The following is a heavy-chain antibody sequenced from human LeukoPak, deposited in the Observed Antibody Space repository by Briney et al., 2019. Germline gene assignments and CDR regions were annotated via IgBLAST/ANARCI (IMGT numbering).Heavy chain of an antibody. J-gene: IGHJ4*02. V-gene: IGHV4-38-2*02. CDR1: GYSISSGYY. Sequence: PSETLSLTCAVSGYSISSGYYWGWIRQPPGKGLEWIGSIYHSGSPYYNPSLKSRVTISVDTSKNQSSLKLSSVTAADTAVYYCARDQLLAEYYFDYWGQGTLVTVSS. CDR2: IYHSGSP. CDR3: ARDQLLAEYYFDY. D-gene: IGHD2-2*01.